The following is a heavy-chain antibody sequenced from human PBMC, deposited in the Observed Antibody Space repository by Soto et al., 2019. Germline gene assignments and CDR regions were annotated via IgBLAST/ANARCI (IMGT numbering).Heavy chain of an antibody. Sequence: QVQLVQSGAEVKKPGASVKVSCKASGYTFTSYYMHWVRQAPGQGLEWMGIINPSGGSTSYAQKFQGRVTMTRDTSTSTVYMELSSRRSEDTAVYYCARGASRGTIFGVVPARYWYFDLWGRGTLVTVSS. J-gene: IGHJ2*01. D-gene: IGHD3-3*01. V-gene: IGHV1-46*01. CDR3: ARGASRGTIFGVVPARYWYFDL. CDR2: INPSGGST. CDR1: GYTFTSYY.